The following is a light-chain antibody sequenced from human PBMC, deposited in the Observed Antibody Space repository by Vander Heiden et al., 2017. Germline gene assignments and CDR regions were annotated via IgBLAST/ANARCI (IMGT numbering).Light chain of an antibody. CDR3: QQYGGTSNT. V-gene: IGKV3-20*01. J-gene: IGKJ2*01. Sequence: PGERATLSCRASQSVSSSYLAWYQQKPGQAPRLLIYGASSRATGIQDRFSGSGSGTNVSRTTSSLEAEDYAVVYCQQYGGTSNTFGQGTKLEIE. CDR2: GAS. CDR1: QSVSSSY.